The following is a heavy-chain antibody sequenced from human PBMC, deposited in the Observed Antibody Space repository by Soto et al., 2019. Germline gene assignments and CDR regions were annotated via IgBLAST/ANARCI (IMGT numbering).Heavy chain of an antibody. Sequence: VRLVQSGAEVKKPGASVNVSCKASGYTFTTHGISWVRQAPGQGLEWMAWISGYNGNTNYAQNLQGRVTLTIDTSTSTAYMEMTSLRSDDTAVYYCARDRKGSWFDAFDIWGQGTMVTVSS. CDR2: ISGYNGNT. V-gene: IGHV1-18*04. D-gene: IGHD6-13*01. J-gene: IGHJ3*02. CDR3: ARDRKGSWFDAFDI. CDR1: GYTFTTHG.